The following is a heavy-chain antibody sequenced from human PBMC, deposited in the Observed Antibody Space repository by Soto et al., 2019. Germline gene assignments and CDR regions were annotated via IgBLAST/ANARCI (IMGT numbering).Heavy chain of an antibody. CDR1: GGSISSGGYS. CDR3: ARGLYSGYEN. Sequence: SETLSLTCAVSGGSISSGGYSWSWIRQPPGKGLEWIGYIYHSGSTYYNPSLKSRVTISVDTSKNQFSLKLSSVTAADTAVYYCARGLYSGYENWGQGTLVTVSS. D-gene: IGHD5-12*01. CDR2: IYHSGST. V-gene: IGHV4-30-2*01. J-gene: IGHJ4*02.